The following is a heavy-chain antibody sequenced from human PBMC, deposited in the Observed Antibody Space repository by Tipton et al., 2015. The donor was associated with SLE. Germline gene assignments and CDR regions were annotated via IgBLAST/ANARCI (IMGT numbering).Heavy chain of an antibody. D-gene: IGHD5/OR15-5a*01. CDR2: INHSGST. V-gene: IGHV4-34*01. CDR1: GGSFSGYY. Sequence: TLSLTCAVYGGSFSGYYWSWIRQPPGKGLEWIGEINHSGSTNYNPSLKSRVTISVDTSKNQFSLKLSPVTAADTAVYYCAGVSRDAFEIWGQGTMVTVSS. J-gene: IGHJ3*02. CDR3: AGVSRDAFEI.